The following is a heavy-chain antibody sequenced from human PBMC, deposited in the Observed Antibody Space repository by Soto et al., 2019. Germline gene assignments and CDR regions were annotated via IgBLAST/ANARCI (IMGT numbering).Heavy chain of an antibody. CDR1: GAGINTYS. Sequence: NPSETLSLTCIVSGAGINTYSWTWSRQPAGKGLEWIGRIYTSASINYNPSLKGRVTLSVDTSTNQVSLRLASVTAADTAIYYCARDREAGYNFYYGMDVWGQGTTVTVS. CDR2: IYTSASI. CDR3: ARDREAGYNFYYGMDV. D-gene: IGHD6-19*01. J-gene: IGHJ6*02. V-gene: IGHV4-4*07.